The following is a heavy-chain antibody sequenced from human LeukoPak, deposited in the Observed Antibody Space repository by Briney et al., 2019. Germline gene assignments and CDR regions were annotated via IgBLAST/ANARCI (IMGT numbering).Heavy chain of an antibody. CDR3: ARLDGMLWWFDP. Sequence: PSETLSLTCTVSGGSISSNYWSWIRLPPGKGLEWIGYTYYSGSTNYNPSLKSRVTISVDTSKNQFSLKLSSVTAADTAVYYCARLDGMLWWFDPWGQGTLVTVSS. CDR2: TYYSGST. J-gene: IGHJ5*02. CDR1: GGSISSNY. D-gene: IGHD2-8*01. V-gene: IGHV4-59*08.